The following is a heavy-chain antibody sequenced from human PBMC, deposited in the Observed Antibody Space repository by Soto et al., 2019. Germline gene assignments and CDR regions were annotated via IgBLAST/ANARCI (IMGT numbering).Heavy chain of an antibody. CDR2: INPNSGGT. D-gene: IGHD6-13*01. CDR3: ARSSPYSSSWYPFDY. J-gene: IGHJ4*02. Sequence: QVQLVQSGAEVKKPGASVKVSCKASGYTFTGYYMHWVRQAPGQGLEWMGWINPNSGGTNYAQKFQGRVTMTRDTSISTAYMELSRLRSDDTAMYYCARSSPYSSSWYPFDYWGQGTLVTVSS. V-gene: IGHV1-2*02. CDR1: GYTFTGYY.